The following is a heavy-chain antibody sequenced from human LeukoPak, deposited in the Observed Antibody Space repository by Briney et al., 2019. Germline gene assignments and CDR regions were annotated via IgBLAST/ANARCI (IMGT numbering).Heavy chain of an antibody. D-gene: IGHD5-18*01. J-gene: IGHJ3*02. CDR2: IYPGDSDV. Sequence: GESLKISYKGSGYSFTTYWIGWVRQVPGKGLEWMGIIYPGDSDVRYSPSFQGQVTILADKSISTAYLQWSSLKASDTAMYYCARPREEGTAMGLRAFDIWGQGTMVTVSS. V-gene: IGHV5-51*01. CDR3: ARPREEGTAMGLRAFDI. CDR1: GYSFTTYW.